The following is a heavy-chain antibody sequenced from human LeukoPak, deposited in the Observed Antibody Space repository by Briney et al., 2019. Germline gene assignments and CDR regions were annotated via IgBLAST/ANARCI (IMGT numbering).Heavy chain of an antibody. CDR3: ASVAGWNDGYFDY. D-gene: IGHD1-1*01. CDR1: GGSISRSNYF. Sequence: SETLSLTCTVSGGSISRSNYFWGWIRQPPGKGLEWIGSISYSGNTYYNPSLKSRVTISVDTSKNQFSLKLSSVTAADTAVYYCASVAGWNDGYFDYWGQGTLVTVSS. J-gene: IGHJ4*02. V-gene: IGHV4-39*07. CDR2: ISYSGNT.